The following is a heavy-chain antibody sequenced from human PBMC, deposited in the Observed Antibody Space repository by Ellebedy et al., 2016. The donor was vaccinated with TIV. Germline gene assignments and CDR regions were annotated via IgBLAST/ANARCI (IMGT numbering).Heavy chain of an antibody. CDR3: ARVEPFYCSSTSCENLGSDY. CDR1: GFTFTTYA. V-gene: IGHV3-23*01. Sequence: GGSLRLSXVASGFTFTTYAMSWVRQAPGKGLEWVSAISGSGDSTYYVDSVKGRFTISRDNAKNSLYLQMNSLRAEDTAVYYCARVEPFYCSSTSCENLGSDYWGQGTLVTVSS. CDR2: ISGSGDST. J-gene: IGHJ4*02. D-gene: IGHD2-2*01.